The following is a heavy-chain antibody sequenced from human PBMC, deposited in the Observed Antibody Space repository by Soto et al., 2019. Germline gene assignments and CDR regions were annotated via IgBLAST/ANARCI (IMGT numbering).Heavy chain of an antibody. Sequence: QLQLQESGPGLGKPSETLSLTCTVSGGSISSSSYYWGWIRQSPEKGLEWIGTVYYNGNTYYNPSLKSRVTISGDTSKNQFSLKLSSVTPADTAVYYCARFNYYASGMDYWGQGTLVTVSS. J-gene: IGHJ4*02. CDR3: ARFNYYASGMDY. D-gene: IGHD3-10*01. CDR2: VYYNGNT. CDR1: GGSISSSSYY. V-gene: IGHV4-39*01.